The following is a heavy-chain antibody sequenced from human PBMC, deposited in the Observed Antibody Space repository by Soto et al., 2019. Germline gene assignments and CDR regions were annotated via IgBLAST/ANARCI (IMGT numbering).Heavy chain of an antibody. CDR1: GYSFTSYW. CDR2: IDPSDSCT. D-gene: IGHD3-22*01. V-gene: IGHV5-10-1*01. J-gene: IGHJ6*02. CDR3: ATQGTPMILMDYYGMDV. Sequence: PGESLKISCKGSGYSFTSYWIGWVRQMPGKGLEWMGRIDPSDSCTNYSPSFQGHVTISADKSISSAYLQWSSLKASDTAMYYCATQGTPMILMDYYGMDVWGQGTTVTVSS.